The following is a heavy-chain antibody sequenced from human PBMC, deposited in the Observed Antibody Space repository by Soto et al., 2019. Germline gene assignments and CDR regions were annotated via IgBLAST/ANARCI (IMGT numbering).Heavy chain of an antibody. CDR2: ISSSSSYI. Sequence: GGSLRLSCAASGFTFSSYSMNWVRQAPGKGPEWVSSISSSSSYIYYADSVKGRFTISRDNAKNSLYLQMNSLRAEDTAVYYCVSQLGPNYYYYGMDVWGQGTTVTVSS. D-gene: IGHD6-6*01. J-gene: IGHJ6*02. CDR1: GFTFSSYS. V-gene: IGHV3-21*01. CDR3: VSQLGPNYYYYGMDV.